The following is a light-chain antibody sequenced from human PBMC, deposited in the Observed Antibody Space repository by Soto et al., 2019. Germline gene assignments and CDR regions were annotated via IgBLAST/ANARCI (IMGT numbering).Light chain of an antibody. CDR1: QSIRSD. CDR2: TAS. Sequence: EIVMTQSPATLSVSPGERVTLSCRASQSIRSDLAWYQQKAGQAPRLLINTASTMATGIPARFSGSGFGTEFTLTISSLQSEDVAVYYCQQYSDWPPLTFGGGTKVEI. J-gene: IGKJ4*01. V-gene: IGKV3-15*01. CDR3: QQYSDWPPLT.